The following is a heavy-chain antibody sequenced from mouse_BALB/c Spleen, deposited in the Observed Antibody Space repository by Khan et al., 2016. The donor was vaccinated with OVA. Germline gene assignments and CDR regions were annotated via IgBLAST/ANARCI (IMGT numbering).Heavy chain of an antibody. CDR3: PRDYWDEFTY. CDR1: GFNIKDTY. D-gene: IGHD4-1*01. J-gene: IGHJ3*01. V-gene: IGHV14-3*02. CDR2: IDPANGNT. Sequence: VQLQQSGAELVKPGASVKLSCTASGFNIKDTYMHWVKQSPEQGLEWIGRIDPANGNTKSDPKFQGKATITADTSSNTAYLQLSSLTSEDTAVYYCPRDYWDEFTYWGQGTLVIVSA.